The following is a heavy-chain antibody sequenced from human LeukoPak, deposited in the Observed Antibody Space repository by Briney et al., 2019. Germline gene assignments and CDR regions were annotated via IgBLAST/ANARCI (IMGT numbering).Heavy chain of an antibody. Sequence: GGSLRLSCAASGFTFNSYTMHWVRQAPGKGLEWVSSISSSSSYIYYADSVKGRFTISRDNAKNSLYLQMNSLRAEDTAVYYCARAARPDYGGKENYYLDVWGKGTTVTVSS. D-gene: IGHD4-23*01. CDR2: ISSSSSYI. CDR1: GFTFNSYT. V-gene: IGHV3-21*01. CDR3: ARAARPDYGGKENYYLDV. J-gene: IGHJ6*03.